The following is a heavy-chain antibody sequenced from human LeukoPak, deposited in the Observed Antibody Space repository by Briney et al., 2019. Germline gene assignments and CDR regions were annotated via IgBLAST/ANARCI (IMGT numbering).Heavy chain of an antibody. D-gene: IGHD5-18*01. J-gene: IGHJ6*03. CDR2: ISAYNGNT. V-gene: IGHV1-18*01. CDR3: ARAGYGRNYYYYYYMDV. Sequence: ASVKVSCKASGYTFTSYGISWVRQAPGQGLEWMGWISAYNGNTNYAQKLQGRVTMTTDTSTSTAYMELRSLRSDDTAVYYCARAGYGRNYYYYYYMDVWGKGTTVTISS. CDR1: GYTFTSYG.